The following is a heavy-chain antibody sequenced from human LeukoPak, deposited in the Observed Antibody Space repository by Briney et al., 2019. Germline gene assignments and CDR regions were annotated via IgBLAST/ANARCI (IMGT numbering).Heavy chain of an antibody. D-gene: IGHD3-3*01. V-gene: IGHV1-2*02. CDR3: ARDRNVLRFLEWLSTPDY. CDR2: ISPNSGGT. CDR1: GYTFTGYY. J-gene: IGHJ4*02. Sequence: ASVKVSCKASGYTFTGYYMHWVRQAPGQGLEWMGWISPNSGGTNYAQKFQGRVTMTRDTSISTAYMELSRLRSDDTAVYYCARDRNVLRFLEWLSTPDYWGQGTLVTVSS.